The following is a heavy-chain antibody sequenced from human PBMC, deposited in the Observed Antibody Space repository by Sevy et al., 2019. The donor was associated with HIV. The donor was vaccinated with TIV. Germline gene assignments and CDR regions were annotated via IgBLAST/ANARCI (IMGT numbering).Heavy chain of an antibody. V-gene: IGHV3-9*01. CDR3: AKATYYDSSGRVAFDI. D-gene: IGHD3-22*01. CDR2: ISWNSGSI. Sequence: GGSLRLSCAASGFTFDDYAMHWVRQAPGKGLEWVSGISWNSGSIGYADSVKGRFTISRDNAKNSLYLKMNSLRAEDTAFYYCAKATYYDSSGRVAFDIWGQGTMVTVSS. CDR1: GFTFDDYA. J-gene: IGHJ3*02.